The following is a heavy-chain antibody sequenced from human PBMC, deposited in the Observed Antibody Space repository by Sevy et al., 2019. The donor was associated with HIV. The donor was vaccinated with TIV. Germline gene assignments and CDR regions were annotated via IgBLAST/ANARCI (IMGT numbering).Heavy chain of an antibody. D-gene: IGHD3-10*01. CDR2: INPNRGGT. Sequence: ASVKVSCKASGYTFTGYYMHWVRQAPGQGLEWMGWINPNRGGTNYAQKFQGRVTMTRDTSISTAYMELSRLRSDDTAVYYCARPLWFGELYDYWGQGTLVTVSS. V-gene: IGHV1-2*02. CDR1: GYTFTGYY. J-gene: IGHJ4*02. CDR3: ARPLWFGELYDY.